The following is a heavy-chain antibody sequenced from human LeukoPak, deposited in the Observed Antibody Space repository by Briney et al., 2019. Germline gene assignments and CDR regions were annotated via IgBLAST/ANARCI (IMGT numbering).Heavy chain of an antibody. V-gene: IGHV4-59*01. CDR1: GGSISSYY. CDR2: IYYSGST. J-gene: IGHJ4*02. CDR3: ARGGAKGDY. Sequence: SETLSLTCTVSGGSISSYYWSWIWQPPGKGLEWIGYIYYSGSTNYNPSLKSRVTISVDTSKNQFSLKLSSVTAADTAVCYCARGGAKGDYWGQGTLVTVSS. D-gene: IGHD4-17*01.